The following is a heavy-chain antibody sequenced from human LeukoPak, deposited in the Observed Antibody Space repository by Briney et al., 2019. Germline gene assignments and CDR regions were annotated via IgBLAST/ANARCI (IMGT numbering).Heavy chain of an antibody. J-gene: IGHJ4*02. CDR3: ASGEYQLLSTYFDY. Sequence: GGSLRLSCAASGVTFSSYSMNWVRQAPGKGLEWVSSISSSSSYIYYADSVKGRFTISRDNAKNSLYLQMNSLRAEDTAVYYCASGEYQLLSTYFDYWGQGTLVTVSS. V-gene: IGHV3-21*01. CDR2: ISSSSSYI. D-gene: IGHD2-2*01. CDR1: GVTFSSYS.